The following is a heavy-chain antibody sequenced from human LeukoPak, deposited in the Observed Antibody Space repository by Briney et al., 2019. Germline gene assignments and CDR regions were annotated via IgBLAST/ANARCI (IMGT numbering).Heavy chain of an antibody. CDR1: GGSFSGYY. CDR2: INHSGST. J-gene: IGHJ4*02. D-gene: IGHD2-8*01. Sequence: SETLSLTCAVYGGSFSGYYWSWIRQPPGEGLEWIGEINHSGSTNYNPSLKSRVTISVDTSKNQFSLKLSSVTAADTAVYYCARGRRMVYAMGGPDSGALNYWGQGTLVTVSS. V-gene: IGHV4-34*01. CDR3: ARGRRMVYAMGGPDSGALNY.